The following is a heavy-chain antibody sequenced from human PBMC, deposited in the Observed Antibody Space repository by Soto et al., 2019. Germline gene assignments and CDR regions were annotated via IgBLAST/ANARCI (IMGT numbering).Heavy chain of an antibody. D-gene: IGHD1-1*01. CDR1: GNSIRGYC. CDR2: IYQGGST. V-gene: IGHV4-59*01. CDR3: ARGRGRTLRYFDY. Sequence: SETLSLTCTVSGNSIRGYCWSWIRQPPGKGLEWIGYIYQGGSTNYNASLRSRVTISQDTSKSQFSLKLSSVTTADTAVYYCARGRGRTLRYFDYWGQGTLVTVSS. J-gene: IGHJ4*02.